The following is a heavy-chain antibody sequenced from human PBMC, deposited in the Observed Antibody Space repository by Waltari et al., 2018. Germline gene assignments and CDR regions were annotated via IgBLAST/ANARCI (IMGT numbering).Heavy chain of an antibody. CDR3: AGLDYGDYYYYGMDV. CDR2: IIPIFGTA. D-gene: IGHD4-17*01. V-gene: IGHV1-69*13. J-gene: IGHJ6*02. CDR1: GGTFSRYA. Sequence: QVQLVQSGAEVKKPGSSVKVSCKASGGTFSRYAISWVRQAPVQGLAWVGGIIPIFGTANYAQKFQCRVTITADESTSTAYMELSSLRSEDTAVYYCAGLDYGDYYYYGMDVWGQGTTVTVSS.